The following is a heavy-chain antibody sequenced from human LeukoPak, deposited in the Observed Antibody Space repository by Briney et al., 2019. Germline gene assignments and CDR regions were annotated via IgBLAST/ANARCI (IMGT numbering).Heavy chain of an antibody. J-gene: IGHJ4*02. CDR2: ISGSGGST. Sequence: GGSLRLSCAASGFTFSSYAMSWVRQAPGKGLEWVSAISGSGGSTYYADSVKGRFTISRDNSKNTLYLQMYSLRAEDTAVYYCAKDRGFSGYDLTDYWGQGTLVTVSS. V-gene: IGHV3-23*01. D-gene: IGHD5-12*01. CDR1: GFTFSSYA. CDR3: AKDRGFSGYDLTDY.